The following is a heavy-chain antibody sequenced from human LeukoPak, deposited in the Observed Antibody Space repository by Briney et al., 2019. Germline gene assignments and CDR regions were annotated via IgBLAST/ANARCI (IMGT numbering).Heavy chain of an antibody. CDR1: GFTFSSYS. CDR3: ARDSGSYSDY. V-gene: IGHV3-21*01. D-gene: IGHD1-26*01. Sequence: GGSLRLSCAASGFTFSSYSMNWVSQAPGKGMEWVSSISSSSSYIYYADSVKGRFTISRDNAKNSLYLQMNSLRAEDTAVYYCARDSGSYSDYWGQGTLVTVSS. J-gene: IGHJ4*02. CDR2: ISSSSSYI.